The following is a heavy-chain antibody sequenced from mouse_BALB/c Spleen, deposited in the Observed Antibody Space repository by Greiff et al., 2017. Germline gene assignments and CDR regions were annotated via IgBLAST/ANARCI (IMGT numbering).Heavy chain of an antibody. V-gene: IGHV5-12-1*01. J-gene: IGHJ2*01. D-gene: IGHD1-1*01. CDR2: ISSGGGST. Sequence: DVKLVESGGGLVKPGGSLKLSCAASGFAFSSYDMSWVRQTPEKRLEWVAYISSGGGSTYYPDTVKGRFTISRDNAKNTLYLQMSSLKSEDTAMYYCARHYYGSRYYFDYWGQGTTLTVSS. CDR1: GFAFSSYD. CDR3: ARHYYGSRYYFDY.